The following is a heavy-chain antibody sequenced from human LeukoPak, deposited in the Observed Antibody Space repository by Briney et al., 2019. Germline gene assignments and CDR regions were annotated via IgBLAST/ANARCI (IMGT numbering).Heavy chain of an antibody. J-gene: IGHJ4*02. D-gene: IGHD5-24*01. Sequence: SQTLSLTCAISGDSVSSNRASWTWIRQSPSRGLEWLGRTYYRSKWYNDYAVPLKSRISINPDTSKNQFSLQLNSVTPEDTAVYYCSRSDGASDFDYWCQGTLVTVSS. CDR3: SRSDGASDFDY. V-gene: IGHV6-1*01. CDR1: GDSVSSNRAS. CDR2: TYYRSKWYN.